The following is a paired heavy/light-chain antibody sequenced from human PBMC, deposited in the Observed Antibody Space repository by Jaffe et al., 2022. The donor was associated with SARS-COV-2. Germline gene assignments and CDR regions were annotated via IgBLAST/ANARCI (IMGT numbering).Heavy chain of an antibody. Sequence: EVQLVESGGGLVQPGGSLRLSCVAFGFTPNNYYMSWVRQTPGKGLEWVAKITHDGIEEVYMDSAKGRFTISRDNAKNSVYLQINGLRVEDTAVYYCVRDWLVDGAGRALDVWGHGTLVTVSS. J-gene: IGHJ3*01. CDR2: ITHDGIEE. CDR3: VRDWLVDGAGRALDV. V-gene: IGHV3-7*01. CDR1: GFTPNNYY. D-gene: IGHD3-10*01.
Light chain of an antibody. Sequence: DIQMTQSPSTLSASVGDRVTITCRASQTVFHWLAWYQQKPGKAPRLLIYKMSSLETGVPSRFSGSGSGTEFTLTISSLQPDDFATYYCQHYYGAPRAFGQGTKVEIK. CDR1: QTVFHW. CDR2: KMS. V-gene: IGKV1-5*03. CDR3: QHYYGAPRA. J-gene: IGKJ1*01.